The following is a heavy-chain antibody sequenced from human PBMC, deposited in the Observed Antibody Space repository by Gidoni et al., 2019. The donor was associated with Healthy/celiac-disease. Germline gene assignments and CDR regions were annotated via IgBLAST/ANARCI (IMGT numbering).Heavy chain of an antibody. CDR2: IYYSGST. J-gene: IGHJ6*02. CDR3: ARAAAGIYYYYGMDV. CDR1: GGSISSYY. V-gene: IGHV4-59*01. D-gene: IGHD6-13*01. Sequence: QVQLQESGPGLVKPSETLSLTCTVSGGSISSYYWSWIRQPPGKGLEWIGYIYYSGSTNYNPSLKSRVTISVDTSKNQFSLKLSSVTAADTAVYYCARAAAGIYYYYGMDVWGQGTTVTVSS.